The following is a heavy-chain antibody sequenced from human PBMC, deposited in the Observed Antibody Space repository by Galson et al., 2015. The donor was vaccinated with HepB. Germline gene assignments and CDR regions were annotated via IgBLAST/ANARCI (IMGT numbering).Heavy chain of an antibody. J-gene: IGHJ4*02. D-gene: IGHD5-12*01. CDR1: GFTFSSYA. CDR2: ISYDGSNK. Sequence: SLRLSCAASGFTFSSYAMHWVRQAPGKGLEWVAVISYDGSNKYYADSMKGRFTISRDNSKNTLYLQVNSLRAEDTAVYYCARIAEDIVATVLDYWGQGTLVTVSS. V-gene: IGHV3-30-3*01. CDR3: ARIAEDIVATVLDY.